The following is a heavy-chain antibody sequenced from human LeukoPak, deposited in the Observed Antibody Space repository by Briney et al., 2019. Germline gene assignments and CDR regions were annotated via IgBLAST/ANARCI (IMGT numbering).Heavy chain of an antibody. CDR1: GYTFTGFY. CDR2: TNVNSGGS. J-gene: IGHJ3*02. CDR3: ARGRSTAWDDAFDI. V-gene: IGHV1-2*02. Sequence: APVKVSCKASGYTFTGFYIHWVRQAPGQGLECMGWTNVNSGGSKYVQKFQGRVTMTRDTSINTAYMELSSLTSDDTAVYYCARGRSTAWDDAFDIWGQGTMVTVSS. D-gene: IGHD6-13*01.